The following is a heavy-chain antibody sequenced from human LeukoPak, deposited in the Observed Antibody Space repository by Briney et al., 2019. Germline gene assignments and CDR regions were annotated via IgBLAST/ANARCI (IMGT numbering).Heavy chain of an antibody. J-gene: IGHJ6*03. D-gene: IGHD1-26*01. Sequence: GGSLRLSCAASGFTFSSYGMHWVRQAPGKGLEWVAFIRYDGSNKYYADSVKGRFTISRDNSKNTLYLQMNSLRAEDTAVYYCARATWDPNYYYYMDVWGKGTAVTVSS. CDR1: GFTFSSYG. V-gene: IGHV3-30*02. CDR3: ARATWDPNYYYYMDV. CDR2: IRYDGSNK.